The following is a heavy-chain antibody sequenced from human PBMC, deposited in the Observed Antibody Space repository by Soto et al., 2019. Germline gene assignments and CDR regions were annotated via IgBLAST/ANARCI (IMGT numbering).Heavy chain of an antibody. D-gene: IGHD6-6*01. CDR1: GGSISSSSYY. CDR3: ARGGIAARQADIYYYYYGMDV. CDR2: IYYSGST. J-gene: IGHJ6*02. Sequence: SETLSLTCTVSGGSISSSSYYWGWIRQPPGKGLEWIGSIYYSGSTYYNPSLKSRVTISVDKSKNQFSLKLSSVTAADTAVYYCARGGIAARQADIYYYYYGMDVWGQGTTVTVSS. V-gene: IGHV4-39*07.